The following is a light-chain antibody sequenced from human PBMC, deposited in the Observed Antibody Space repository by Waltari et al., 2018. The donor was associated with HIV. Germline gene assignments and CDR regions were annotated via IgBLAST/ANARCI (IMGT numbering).Light chain of an antibody. J-gene: IGKJ4*01. CDR3: QQSYMAPLT. CDR1: QSIGSW. V-gene: IGKV1-39*01. CDR2: AGS. Sequence: DIQMTQSPSTLSASVGDRVTITCRASQSIGSWLAWYQQKPGKAPDLLIYAGSALQSGVPSRFSGSGSGTDFTLTISSLQPEDFATYYCQQSYMAPLTFGGGTKVEIK.